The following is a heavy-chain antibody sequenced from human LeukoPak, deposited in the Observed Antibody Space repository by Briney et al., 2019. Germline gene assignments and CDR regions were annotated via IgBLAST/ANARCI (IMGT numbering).Heavy chain of an antibody. V-gene: IGHV3-21*01. CDR1: GFTFSSYT. CDR2: ISSSSSHM. Sequence: GGSLRLSCVASGFTFSSYTMSWVRQAPGKGLEWVSCISSSSSHMYYGDTLKGRFTISRDNAKNSLYLQMDNLRADDTAMYYCARALTPASGWLGSWGQGTLVTVSS. D-gene: IGHD6-19*01. CDR3: ARALTPASGWLGS. J-gene: IGHJ5*01.